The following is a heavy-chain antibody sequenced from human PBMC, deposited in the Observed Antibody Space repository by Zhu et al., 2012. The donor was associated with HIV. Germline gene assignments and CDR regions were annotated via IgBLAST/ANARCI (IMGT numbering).Heavy chain of an antibody. D-gene: IGHD3-10*01. J-gene: IGHJ4*02. CDR3: ARLYGSGSFDN. Sequence: QVQLQESGPGLVKPSETLSLTCTVSGGFISSYYWSWIRQPAGKGLEWIGRINTSGSTNYNPSLKSRVTMSVDSSENQFSLKLNPVTAADTAVYYCARLYGSGSFDNWGQGTLVTGLL. CDR2: INTSGST. CDR1: GGFISSYY. V-gene: IGHV4-4*07.